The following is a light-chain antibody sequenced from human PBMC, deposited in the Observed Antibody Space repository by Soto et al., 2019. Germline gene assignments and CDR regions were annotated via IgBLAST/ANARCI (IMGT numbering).Light chain of an antibody. Sequence: DIVLTQSPGTLSLSPGERATLSCRASQSVRSNYLAWYQQKPGQAPRLLIYGASSRATGIPDRFSGSGSGTDFTLTISRLEPEDFAVYYCQQYDSSPLYTFGQGTKLEIK. V-gene: IGKV3-20*01. CDR3: QQYDSSPLYT. CDR2: GAS. J-gene: IGKJ2*01. CDR1: QSVRSNY.